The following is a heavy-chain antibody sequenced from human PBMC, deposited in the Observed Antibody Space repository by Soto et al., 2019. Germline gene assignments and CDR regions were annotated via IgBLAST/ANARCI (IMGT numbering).Heavy chain of an antibody. Sequence: SVKVSCKASGDTFRNYAISWARQAPGQGLEWMGGIIPICGTTNYAQKFQGRVTITADKSTSTAYMELNSLSSEDTAFYYCARATVTPNWIDPWGPGTLVTVSS. CDR1: GDTFRNYA. CDR3: ARATVTPNWIDP. J-gene: IGHJ5*02. D-gene: IGHD4-17*01. CDR2: IIPICGTT. V-gene: IGHV1-69*06.